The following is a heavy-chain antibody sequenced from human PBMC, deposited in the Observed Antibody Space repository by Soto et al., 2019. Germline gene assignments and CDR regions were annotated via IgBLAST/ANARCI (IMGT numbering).Heavy chain of an antibody. CDR3: ARDPTAAYYEYIGGSYHYMDV. Sequence: ASVKVSCKASGYTFTSYGTSWVRQAPGQGLEWMGWISAYNGNTNYAQKLQGRVTMTTDTSTSTAYMELRSLRSDDTAVYYCARDPTAAYYEYIGGSYHYMDVWGKGTTVTVSS. J-gene: IGHJ6*03. CDR2: ISAYNGNT. D-gene: IGHD3-16*02. V-gene: IGHV1-18*01. CDR1: GYTFTSYG.